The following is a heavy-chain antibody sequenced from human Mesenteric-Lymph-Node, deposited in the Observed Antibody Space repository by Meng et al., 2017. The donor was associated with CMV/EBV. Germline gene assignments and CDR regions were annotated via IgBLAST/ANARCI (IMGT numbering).Heavy chain of an antibody. J-gene: IGHJ4*02. D-gene: IGHD2-15*01. V-gene: IGHV4-31*02. CDR3: ARDHGSRYCSGGSCQGIDY. CDR2: IYYSGST. Sequence: RSGGYYWSWLRQHPGKGLEWIGYIYYSGSTYYNPSLKSRVTISVDTSKNQFSLKLSSVTAADTAVYYCARDHGSRYCSGGSCQGIDYWGQGTLVTVSS. CDR1: RSGGYY.